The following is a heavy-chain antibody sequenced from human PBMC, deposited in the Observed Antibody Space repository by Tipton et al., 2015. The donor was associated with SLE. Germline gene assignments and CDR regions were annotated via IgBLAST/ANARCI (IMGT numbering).Heavy chain of an antibody. J-gene: IGHJ5*02. CDR1: GDSISGSY. Sequence: LRLSCTVSGDSISGSYWSWIQQPAGKGLEWIGRIYSSGSTNSDPSLKSRVTMSIDTSKNQFSLRLSSVTAADTALYYCARGLDTTMLFNYFDPWGQVTPVTVSS. V-gene: IGHV4-4*07. CDR3: ARGLDTTMLFNYFDP. D-gene: IGHD5-18*01. CDR2: IYSSGST.